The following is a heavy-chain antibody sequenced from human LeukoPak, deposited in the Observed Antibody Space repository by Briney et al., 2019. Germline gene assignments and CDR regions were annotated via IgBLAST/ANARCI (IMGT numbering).Heavy chain of an antibody. CDR2: ISGSGGST. V-gene: IGHV3-23*01. J-gene: IGHJ6*03. CDR3: AKVSNPPGGYYYMDV. Sequence: GGSLRLSCAASGFTFSSYAMSWVRPAPGKGLEWVSAISGSGGSTYYADSVKGRFTISRDNSKNTLYLQMNSLRAEDTAVYYCAKVSNPPGGYYYMDVWGKGTTVTVSS. D-gene: IGHD2/OR15-2a*01. CDR1: GFTFSSYA.